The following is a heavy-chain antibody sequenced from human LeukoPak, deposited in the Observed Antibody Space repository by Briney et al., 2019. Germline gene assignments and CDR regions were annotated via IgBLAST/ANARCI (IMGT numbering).Heavy chain of an antibody. V-gene: IGHV5-51*01. CDR3: ARPAAGTAPYFAY. CDR2: IYPGDSDT. J-gene: IGHJ4*02. Sequence: GESLQISWQGSGYSFTSNWMVWVRQMPGKGLEWMGIIYPGDSDTRYSPSFQGQVTISADKSIRTAYLQWSSLKASDTAMYFCARPAAGTAPYFAYWGQGILVTVSS. D-gene: IGHD6-19*01. CDR1: GYSFTSNW.